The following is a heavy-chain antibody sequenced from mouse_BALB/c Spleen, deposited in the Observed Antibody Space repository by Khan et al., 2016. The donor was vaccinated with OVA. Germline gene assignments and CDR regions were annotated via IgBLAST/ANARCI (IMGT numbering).Heavy chain of an antibody. D-gene: IGHD2-10*01. CDR3: ARAYYANYREAMDY. V-gene: IGHV2-6-7*01. CDR2: IWGDGST. CDR1: GFSLTGYG. Sequence: VQLQESGPGPVAPSQSLSITCTVSGFSLTGYGVNWVRQPPGKGLEWMGMIWGDGSTDYNSALKSRLSTSKDNSKSQVFLKMNSLQTENTARYYCARAYYANYREAMDYWGQGTSVTVSS. J-gene: IGHJ4*01.